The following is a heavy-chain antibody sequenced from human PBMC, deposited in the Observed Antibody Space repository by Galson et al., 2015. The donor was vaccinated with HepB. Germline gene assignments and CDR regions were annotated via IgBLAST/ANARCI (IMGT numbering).Heavy chain of an antibody. J-gene: IGHJ4*02. CDR3: ATSTPAASDFWSGYSSLSFDY. CDR1: GGSISRGGFH. V-gene: IGHV4-31*03. D-gene: IGHD3-3*01. CDR2: IFYSGGT. Sequence: ILSLTRTVSGGSISRGGFHWGWVRPPPREGLEWIWYIFYSGGTHYNPSLKSRVTISVDTSKNQFSLKLSSVTAADTAVYYCATSTPAASDFWSGYSSLSFDYWGQGTLVTVSS.